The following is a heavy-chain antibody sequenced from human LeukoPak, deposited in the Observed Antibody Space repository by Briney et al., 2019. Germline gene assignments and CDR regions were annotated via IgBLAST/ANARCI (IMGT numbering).Heavy chain of an antibody. Sequence: GGSLRLSCAASGFTFSSYSMNWVRQAPGKGLEWVSSISSSSSYIYYADSVKGRFTISRDNAKNSLYLQMNSLRAEDTAVYYCARDCYDILTGDLEYYFDYWGQGTLVTVSS. D-gene: IGHD3-9*01. J-gene: IGHJ4*02. CDR2: ISSSSSYI. V-gene: IGHV3-21*01. CDR1: GFTFSSYS. CDR3: ARDCYDILTGDLEYYFDY.